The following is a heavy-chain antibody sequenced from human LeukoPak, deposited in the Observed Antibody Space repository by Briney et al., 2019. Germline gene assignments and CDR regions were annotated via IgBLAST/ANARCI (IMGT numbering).Heavy chain of an antibody. D-gene: IGHD2-15*01. CDR1: GFTFSSYE. CDR2: ISSSGSTI. V-gene: IGHV3-48*03. CDR3: ARSGRYCSGGSCYPQIDY. J-gene: IGHJ4*02. Sequence: GGSLRLSCAASGFTFSSYEMNWVRQAPGKGLEWVSYISSSGSTIYYADSVKGRFTISRDNAENSLYLQMNSLRAEDTAVYYCARSGRYCSGGSCYPQIDYWGQGTLVTVSS.